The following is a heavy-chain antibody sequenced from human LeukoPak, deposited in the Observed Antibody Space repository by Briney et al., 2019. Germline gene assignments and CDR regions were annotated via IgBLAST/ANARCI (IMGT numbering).Heavy chain of an antibody. CDR2: IYYSGST. CDR3: ARGASSRDFVY. CDR1: GRSISIYY. J-gene: IGHJ4*02. Sequence: PSETLSLTCTVSGRSISIYYWRWIRHPPGKGLEWSGYIYYSGSTNYNTSLTSQVNIPVDTTRNQFSLKLSSVTAAATAVYYGARGASSRDFVYWGQGTLDSVST. D-gene: IGHD6-13*01. V-gene: IGHV4-59*01.